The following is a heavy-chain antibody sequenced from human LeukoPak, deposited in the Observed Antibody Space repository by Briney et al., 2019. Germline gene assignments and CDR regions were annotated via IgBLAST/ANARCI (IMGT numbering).Heavy chain of an antibody. D-gene: IGHD5-12*01. CDR3: TTDPARIYSGYDYNY. CDR2: IKSKTDGGTT. Sequence: GGSLRLSRAASGFTFSNAWMSWVRQAPGKGLEWVGRIKSKTDGGTTDYAAPVKGRFTISRDDSKNTLYLQMNSLKTEDTAVYYCTTDPARIYSGYDYNYWGQGTLVTVSS. J-gene: IGHJ4*02. V-gene: IGHV3-15*01. CDR1: GFTFSNAW.